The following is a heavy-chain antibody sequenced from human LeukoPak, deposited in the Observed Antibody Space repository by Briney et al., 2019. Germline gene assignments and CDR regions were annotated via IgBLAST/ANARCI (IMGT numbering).Heavy chain of an antibody. CDR1: GGSVSDYY. CDR3: ASRKLGKDY. J-gene: IGHJ4*02. Sequence: SETLSLTCTISGGSVSDYYWSWIRQSPGKGLEWIGYIYYTGSTTYNPSLKSRVTISADTSKNQFSLKLSSVTAADTAVYYCASRKLGKDYWGQGTLVTVSS. CDR2: IYYTGST. V-gene: IGHV4-59*02. D-gene: IGHD7-27*01.